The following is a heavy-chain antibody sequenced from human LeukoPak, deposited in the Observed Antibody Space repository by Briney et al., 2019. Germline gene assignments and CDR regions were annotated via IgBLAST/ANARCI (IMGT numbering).Heavy chain of an antibody. CDR3: ARRAAAGVDY. CDR1: GGSFSGYY. Sequence: PSETLSLTCAVYGGSFSGYYWSWIRQPPGKGLERIGEINHSGSTNYNPSLKSRVTISVDTSKNQFSLKLSSVTAADTAVYYCARRAAAGVDYWGQGTLVTVSS. D-gene: IGHD6-13*01. J-gene: IGHJ4*02. V-gene: IGHV4-34*01. CDR2: INHSGST.